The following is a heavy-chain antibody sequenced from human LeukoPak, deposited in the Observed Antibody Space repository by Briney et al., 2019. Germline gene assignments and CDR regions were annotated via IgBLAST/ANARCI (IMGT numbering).Heavy chain of an antibody. CDR1: GFTFSGSA. J-gene: IGHJ6*03. D-gene: IGHD3-10*01. V-gene: IGHV3-73*01. CDR3: TSLWFGELSYYYYYMDV. Sequence: PGGPLRLSCAASGFTFSGSAMHWVRQASGKALEWVGRIRSKANSYATAYAASVKGRFTISRDDSKNTAYLQMNSLKTEDTAVYYCTSLWFGELSYYYYYMDVWGKGTTVTVSS. CDR2: IRSKANSYAT.